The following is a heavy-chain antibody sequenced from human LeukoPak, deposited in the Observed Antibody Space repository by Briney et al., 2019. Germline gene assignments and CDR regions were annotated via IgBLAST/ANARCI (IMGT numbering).Heavy chain of an antibody. CDR1: GFTLDDYG. CDR2: INWNGGST. CDR3: ARNYYGSGSYYLPLDY. V-gene: IGHV3-20*01. Sequence: GGSLRLSCAASGFTLDDYGMSWVRQAPGKGLEWVSGINWNGGSTGYADSVKGRFTISRDNAKNSLYLQMNSLRAEDTALYHCARNYYGSGSYYLPLDYWGQGTLVTVSS. D-gene: IGHD3-10*01. J-gene: IGHJ4*02.